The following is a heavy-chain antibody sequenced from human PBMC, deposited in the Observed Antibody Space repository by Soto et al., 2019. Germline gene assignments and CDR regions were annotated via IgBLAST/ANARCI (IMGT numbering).Heavy chain of an antibody. Sequence: GGSLRLSCAASGFTFSSYGMHWVRQAPGKGLEWVAVISYDGSNKYYADSVKGRFTISRDNSKNTLYLQMNSLRAEDTAVYYCAKQKGSLRSPFDYWGQGTLVTAPQ. J-gene: IGHJ4*02. CDR2: ISYDGSNK. CDR3: AKQKGSLRSPFDY. D-gene: IGHD6-13*01. V-gene: IGHV3-30*18. CDR1: GFTFSSYG.